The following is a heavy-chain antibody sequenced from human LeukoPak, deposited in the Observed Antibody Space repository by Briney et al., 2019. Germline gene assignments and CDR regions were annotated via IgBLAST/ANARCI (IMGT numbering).Heavy chain of an antibody. V-gene: IGHV3-30*02. J-gene: IGHJ3*02. CDR1: GFTFSSYG. D-gene: IGHD3-10*01. CDR3: ARDATTYYYGSGSYGGAFDI. Sequence: LTGGSLRLSCAASGFTFSSYGMHWVRQAPGKGLEWVAFIRYDGSNKYYADSVKGRFTIFRDNSKNTVFLQMNSLRAEDTAVYYCARDATTYYYGSGSYGGAFDIWGQGTMVTVSS. CDR2: IRYDGSNK.